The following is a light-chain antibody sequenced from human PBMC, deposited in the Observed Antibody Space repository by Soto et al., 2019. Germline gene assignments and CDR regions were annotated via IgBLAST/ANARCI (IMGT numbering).Light chain of an antibody. V-gene: IGLV1-40*01. CDR2: GNS. CDR1: SSNIGAGYD. CDR3: QSYDSSLGGRWV. Sequence: QPVLTQPPSVSGAPGQRVTISCTGSSSNIGAGYDVHWYQQLPGTAPKLLIYGNSNRPSGVPDRFSGSTSGTPASLAITGHQAEDEAYYYCQSYDSSLGGRWVFVGGTKLTVL. J-gene: IGLJ3*02.